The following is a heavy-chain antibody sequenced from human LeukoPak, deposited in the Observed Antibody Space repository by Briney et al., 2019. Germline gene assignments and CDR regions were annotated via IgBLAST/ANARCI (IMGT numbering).Heavy chain of an antibody. V-gene: IGHV1-46*01. CDR3: ARSPDCSSTSCPGLSSSSRYYYGMDV. D-gene: IGHD2-2*01. CDR1: GYTFTSYY. J-gene: IGHJ6*02. Sequence: ASVKVSCKASGYTFTSYYMHWVRQAPGQGLEWMGIINPSGGSTSYAQKFQGRVTMTRDTSTSTVYMELSSLRSEDTAVYYCARSPDCSSTSCPGLSSSSRYYYGMDVWGQGTTVTVSS. CDR2: INPSGGST.